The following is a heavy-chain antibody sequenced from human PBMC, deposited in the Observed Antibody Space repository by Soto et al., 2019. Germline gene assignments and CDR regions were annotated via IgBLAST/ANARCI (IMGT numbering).Heavy chain of an antibody. Sequence: PGGSLRLSCAASGFSIRDYWMHWVRQAPGEGLVWVSCINGDASSTTYADSVKGRFTISRDDAKNTVYLQMTSLRAEDTAVYFCARDRSYAMEVWGQGTRVTVSS. V-gene: IGHV3-74*01. CDR3: ARDRSYAMEV. CDR1: GFSIRDYW. CDR2: INGDASST. J-gene: IGHJ6*02.